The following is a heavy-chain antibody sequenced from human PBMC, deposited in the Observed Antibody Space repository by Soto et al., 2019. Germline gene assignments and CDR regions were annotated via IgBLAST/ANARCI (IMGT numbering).Heavy chain of an antibody. V-gene: IGHV1-69*02. CDR3: ARLGWSGGWYPSYYYYGMDV. Sequence: QVQLVQSGAEVKKPGSSVKVSCKASGGTFSSYTISWVRQAPGQGLEWMGRIIPILGIANYAQKFQGRVTITADKSTSTAYMELRSLRSEDTAVYYCARLGWSGGWYPSYYYYGMDVWGQGTTVTVSS. J-gene: IGHJ6*02. D-gene: IGHD6-13*01. CDR2: IIPILGIA. CDR1: GGTFSSYT.